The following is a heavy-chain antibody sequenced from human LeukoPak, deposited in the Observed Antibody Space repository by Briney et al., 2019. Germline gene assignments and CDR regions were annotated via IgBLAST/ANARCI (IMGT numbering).Heavy chain of an antibody. D-gene: IGHD3-9*01. CDR2: INWNGGST. CDR3: AKHYAILTGYDYYYMDV. J-gene: IGHJ6*03. Sequence: GGSLRLSCAASGFTFDDYAMSWVRQAPGKGLEWVSGINWNGGSTGYADSVKGRSTISRDNAKKSLYLQMNSLRAEDTALYYCAKHYAILTGYDYYYMDVWGKGTTVTVSS. V-gene: IGHV3-20*04. CDR1: GFTFDDYA.